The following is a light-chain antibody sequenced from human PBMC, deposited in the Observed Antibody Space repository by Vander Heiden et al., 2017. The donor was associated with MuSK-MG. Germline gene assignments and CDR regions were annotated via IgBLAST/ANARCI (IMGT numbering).Light chain of an antibody. CDR1: ISAVVGYNY. CDR3: GSFTSARTVI. J-gene: IGLJ2*01. V-gene: IGLV2-14*03. CDR2: DVT. Sequence: QSALTQPASVSGSPGQSITISCTGTISAVVGYNYVSWFPQSPGKPPKLMIYDVTSRPSGVANRFSGSKSGNTASLTISGLQAEDEADYVGGSFTSARTVIFGGGTKLTVL.